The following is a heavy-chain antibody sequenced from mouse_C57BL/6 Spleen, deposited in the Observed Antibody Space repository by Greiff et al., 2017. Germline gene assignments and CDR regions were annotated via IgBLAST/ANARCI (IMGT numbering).Heavy chain of an antibody. V-gene: IGHV1-52*01. CDR3: AREEPTIVTTRYYAMDY. CDR1: GYTFTSYW. CDR2: IDPSDSET. J-gene: IGHJ4*01. D-gene: IGHD2-5*01. Sequence: QVQLQQPGAELVRPGSSVKLSCKASGYTFTSYWMHWVKQRPIQGLEWIGNIDPSDSETHYNQKFKDKATLTVDKSSSTAYMQHSSLTSEDSAVYYCAREEPTIVTTRYYAMDYWGQGTSVTVSS.